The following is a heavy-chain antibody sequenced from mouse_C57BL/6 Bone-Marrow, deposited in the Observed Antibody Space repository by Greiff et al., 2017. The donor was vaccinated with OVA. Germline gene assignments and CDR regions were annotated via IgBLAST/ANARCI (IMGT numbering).Heavy chain of an antibody. Sequence: EVKLMESGGGLVKPGGSLKLSCAASGFTFSDYGMHWVRQAPEKGLEWVAYISSGSSTIYYADTVKGRFTISRDNAKNTLFLQMTSLRSEDTAMYYCAKVYDGYGAYWGQGTLVTVSA. CDR3: AKVYDGYGAY. D-gene: IGHD2-3*01. CDR2: ISSGSSTI. CDR1: GFTFSDYG. V-gene: IGHV5-17*01. J-gene: IGHJ3*01.